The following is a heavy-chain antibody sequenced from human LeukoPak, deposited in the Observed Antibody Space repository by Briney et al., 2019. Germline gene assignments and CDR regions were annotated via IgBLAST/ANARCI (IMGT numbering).Heavy chain of an antibody. Sequence: KTSETLSLTCTVSGGSIRSSSYYWGWIRQPPGKGLEWIGSIDYSGSTYYNPSLKSRVTISVDTSRNQFSLKVSSVTAADTAVYYCARLTETPRKDCSSTSCYTFYYYYYMDVWGKGTTVTVPS. CDR1: GGSIRSSSYY. CDR2: IDYSGST. D-gene: IGHD2-2*02. J-gene: IGHJ6*03. V-gene: IGHV4-39*01. CDR3: ARLTETPRKDCSSTSCYTFYYYYYMDV.